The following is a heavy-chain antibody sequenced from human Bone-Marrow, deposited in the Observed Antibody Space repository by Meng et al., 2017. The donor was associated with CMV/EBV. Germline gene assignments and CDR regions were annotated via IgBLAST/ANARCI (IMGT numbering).Heavy chain of an antibody. V-gene: IGHV4-34*01. J-gene: IGHJ5*02. D-gene: IGHD3-3*01. CDR3: ARGYYDFWSGYLNWFDP. CDR1: GGSFSGYY. Sequence: GGSFSGYYWSWIRQPPGKGLEWIGEINHSGSTNYNPSLKSRVTISVDTSKNQFSLKLSSVTAADTAVYYCARGYYDFWSGYLNWFDPWGQGTLVTVSS. CDR2: INHSGST.